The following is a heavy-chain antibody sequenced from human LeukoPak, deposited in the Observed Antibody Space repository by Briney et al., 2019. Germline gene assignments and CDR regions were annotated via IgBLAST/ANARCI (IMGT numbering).Heavy chain of an antibody. CDR2: MNPNSGNT. V-gene: IGHV1-8*01. D-gene: IGHD2-15*01. J-gene: IGHJ4*02. CDR3: TRGAVSEDCSGGSCYRWDQ. Sequence: ASVKVSCKASGYTFSNYDINWVRQATGQGLEWMGWMNPNSGNTGYAQKFQGRVTMTRDTSISTAYMELSSLRSEDAAVYYRTRGAVSEDCSGGSCYRWDQWGQGTLVGVSS. CDR1: GYTFSNYD.